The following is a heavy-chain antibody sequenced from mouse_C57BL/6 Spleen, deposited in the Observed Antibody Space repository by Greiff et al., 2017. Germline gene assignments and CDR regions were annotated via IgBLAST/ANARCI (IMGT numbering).Heavy chain of an antibody. CDR1: GFTFSDYY. V-gene: IGHV5-12*01. CDR3: ARIYYDYDGSAMDY. D-gene: IGHD2-4*01. CDR2: ISNGGGST. J-gene: IGHJ4*01. Sequence: EVKLVESGGGLVQPGGSLKLSCAASGFTFSDYYMYWVRQTPEKRLEWVAYISNGGGSTYYPDTVKGRFPISRDNAKNTLYLQLSRLKSEDTAMYYCARIYYDYDGSAMDYWGQGTSVTVSS.